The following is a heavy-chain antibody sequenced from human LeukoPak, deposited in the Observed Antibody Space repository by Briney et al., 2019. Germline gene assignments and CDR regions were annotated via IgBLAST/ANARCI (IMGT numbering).Heavy chain of an antibody. CDR2: IYTSGST. V-gene: IGHV4-61*02. CDR1: GGSISSGSYY. CDR3: ARERPITMVRVFAFDP. J-gene: IGHJ5*02. D-gene: IGHD3-10*01. Sequence: SETLSLTCTVSGGSISSGSYYWSWIRQPAGKGLEWIGRIYTSGSTNYNPSLKSRVTISVDTSKNQFSLKLSSVTAADTAVYYCARERPITMVRVFAFDPWGQGTLVTVSS.